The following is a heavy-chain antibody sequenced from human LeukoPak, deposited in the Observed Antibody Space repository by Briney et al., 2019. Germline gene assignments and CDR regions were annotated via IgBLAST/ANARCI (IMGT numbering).Heavy chain of an antibody. CDR3: ARGATTYEYYYYYYMDV. D-gene: IGHD2/OR15-2a*01. CDR1: GFTFSSYS. V-gene: IGHV3-21*06. Sequence: GGSLRLSCAASGFTFSSYSMNWVRQAPGKGLEWVSSIGSSGNNKYYADSVKGRVTISRDNVKNSLYLQVDSLRAEDTAVYFCARGATTYEYYYYYYMDVWGKGTTVIVSS. J-gene: IGHJ6*03. CDR2: IGSSGNNK.